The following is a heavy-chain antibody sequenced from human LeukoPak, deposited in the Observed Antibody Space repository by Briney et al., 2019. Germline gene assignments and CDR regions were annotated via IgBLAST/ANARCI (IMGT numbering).Heavy chain of an antibody. CDR2: ICHSGST. D-gene: IGHD2-8*01. V-gene: IGHV4-4*02. Sequence: PSETLSLTCSVSGDSISSSNCWSWVRQSPGKGLDWIGEICHSGSTNYNPSLKSRVTISVDTSKNQFSLKLSSVTAADTAVYYCARRLGVFSHWGQGTLVTVSS. CDR3: ARRLGVFSH. J-gene: IGHJ4*02. CDR1: GDSISSSNC.